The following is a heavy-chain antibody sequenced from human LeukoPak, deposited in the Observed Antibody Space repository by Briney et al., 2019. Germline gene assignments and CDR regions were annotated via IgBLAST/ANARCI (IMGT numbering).Heavy chain of an antibody. J-gene: IGHJ4*02. D-gene: IGHD1-1*01. CDR2: IWYDGSNK. CDR3: AKETPVGRTFSSRPFDY. CDR1: GFTFSSYG. Sequence: GGSLRLSCAASGFTFSSYGMHWVRQAPGKGLEWVAVIWYDGSNKYYADSVKGRFTISRDNSKNTLYLQMNSLRAEDTAVYYCAKETPVGRTFSSRPFDYWGQGTLVTVSS. V-gene: IGHV3-33*06.